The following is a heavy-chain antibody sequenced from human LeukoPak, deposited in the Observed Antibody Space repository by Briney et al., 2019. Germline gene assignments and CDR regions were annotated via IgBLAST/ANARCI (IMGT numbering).Heavy chain of an antibody. V-gene: IGHV4-4*07. CDR2: IYPSGS. CDR1: GDSIGSNY. CDR3: ARRVGNYGDGAFDI. J-gene: IGHJ3*02. D-gene: IGHD4-17*01. Sequence: SETLSLTCTVSGDSIGSNYWSWIRQPAGKGLEWIGRIYPSGSNYNPSPKSRVTISVDKSKNQFSLKLISVTAADTAVYYCARRVGNYGDGAFDIWSQGTMVTVSS.